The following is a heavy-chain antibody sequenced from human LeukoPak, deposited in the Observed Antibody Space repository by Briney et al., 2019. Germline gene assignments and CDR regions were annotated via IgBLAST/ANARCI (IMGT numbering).Heavy chain of an antibody. CDR1: GGSISSYY. V-gene: IGHV4-59*01. Sequence: SETPSLTCTVSGGSISSYYWSWIRQPPGKGMEWIGYIYYSGSTNYNPSLKSRVTISVDTSKNQFSLKLSSVTAADTAVYYCARANPLRRLVLKTAFDIWGQGTMVTVSS. CDR2: IYYSGST. CDR3: ARANPLRRLVLKTAFDI. D-gene: IGHD6-19*01. J-gene: IGHJ3*02.